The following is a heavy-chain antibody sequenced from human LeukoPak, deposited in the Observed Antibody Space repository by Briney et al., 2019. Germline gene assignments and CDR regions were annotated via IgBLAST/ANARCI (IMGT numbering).Heavy chain of an antibody. CDR3: AKGRKVGVCDY. D-gene: IGHD1-26*01. Sequence: PGGSLRLSCAASGFTFSTYWMHWVRQAPGKGLMWVSRSDESRTSYADSVKGRFTISRDNAKNTLYLQMNSLRAEDTAVYYCAKGRKVGVCDYWGQGTLVTVSS. J-gene: IGHJ4*02. CDR2: SDESRT. V-gene: IGHV3-74*01. CDR1: GFTFSTYW.